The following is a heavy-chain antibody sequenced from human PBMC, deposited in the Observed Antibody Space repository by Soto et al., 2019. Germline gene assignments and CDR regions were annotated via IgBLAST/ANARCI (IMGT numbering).Heavy chain of an antibody. CDR2: IKSKSVGGTT. D-gene: IGHD2-15*01. CDR1: GFSFSNVW. CDR3: TTYSTQAFCDGGPCYSVQTTTHYS. Sequence: EVQLVESGGGLVKPGGSLTLSCAASGFSFSNVWMSWVRQAPGKGLEWVGHIKSKSVGGTTDYTAPVKGRFTISRDDSKDTPYLEMNSLRTDDTAVYYCTTYSTQAFCDGGPCYSVQTTTHYSWGQGILVTVSS. V-gene: IGHV3-15*01. J-gene: IGHJ4*02.